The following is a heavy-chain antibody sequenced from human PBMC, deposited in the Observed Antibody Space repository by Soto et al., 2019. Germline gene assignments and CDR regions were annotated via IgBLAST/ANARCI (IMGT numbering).Heavy chain of an antibody. CDR2: ISYDGSNK. CDR1: GFTFSSYG. J-gene: IGHJ4*02. Sequence: QVQLVESGGGVVQPGRSLRLSCAASGFTFSSYGMHWVRQAPGKGLEWVAVISYDGSNKYYADSVKGRFTISRDNSKNTLYLQMNSLRAEDTAVYYCAKDKYYYDSSGYYAVPLFDYWGQGTLVTVSS. V-gene: IGHV3-30*18. CDR3: AKDKYYYDSSGYYAVPLFDY. D-gene: IGHD3-22*01.